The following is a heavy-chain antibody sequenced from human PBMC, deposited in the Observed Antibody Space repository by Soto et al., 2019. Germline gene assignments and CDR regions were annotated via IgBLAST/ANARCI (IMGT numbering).Heavy chain of an antibody. CDR1: GGSISSTSYY. Sequence: SETLSLTCSVSGGSISSTSYYWGWIRQPPGKGLEWVGNIYHSGSTYYNPSLKSRVTISVDTSKNQFSLRLSSVTAADTAVYYCASSDRAASNFDYWGQGTLVTVSS. CDR2: IYHSGST. J-gene: IGHJ4*02. D-gene: IGHD2-2*01. CDR3: ASSDRAASNFDY. V-gene: IGHV4-39*01.